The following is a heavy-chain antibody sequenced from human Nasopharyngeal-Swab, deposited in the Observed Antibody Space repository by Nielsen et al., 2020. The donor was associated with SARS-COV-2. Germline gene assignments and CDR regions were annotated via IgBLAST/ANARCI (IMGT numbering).Heavy chain of an antibody. CDR2: ISYDGSNK. Sequence: GGSLRRSCAASGFTFSSYAMHWVRQAPGKGLEWVAVISYDGSNKYYADSVKGRFTISRDNSKNTLYLQMNSLRAADTSVFFFSLSFFLSFLFFLFSSLSSAFDIWGQGTMVTVSS. CDR3: SLSFFLSFLFFLFSSLSSAFDI. V-gene: IGHV3-30-3*01. J-gene: IGHJ3*02. CDR1: GFTFSSYA. D-gene: IGHD2/OR15-2a*01.